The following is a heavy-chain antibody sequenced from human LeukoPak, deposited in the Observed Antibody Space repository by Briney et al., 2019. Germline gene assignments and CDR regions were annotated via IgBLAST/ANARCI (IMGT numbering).Heavy chain of an antibody. Sequence: GGSLRLSCAASGFTFSDYYMSWIRQAPGKGLEWVSYISSSSSYTNYADSVKGRFTISRDNAKNSLYLQMNSLRAEGTAVYYCARVGDIVVVPAAIGLWGQGTMVTVSS. CDR1: GFTFSDYY. J-gene: IGHJ3*01. D-gene: IGHD2-2*02. CDR2: ISSSSSYT. CDR3: ARVGDIVVVPAAIGL. V-gene: IGHV3-11*06.